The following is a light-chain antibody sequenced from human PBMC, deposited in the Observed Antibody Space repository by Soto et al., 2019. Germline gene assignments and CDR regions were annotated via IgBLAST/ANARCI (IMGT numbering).Light chain of an antibody. CDR1: QSISSN. CDR2: RTS. Sequence: EIVMTQSPATLSVSPGERATLSCRASQSISSNLASYPQKPGQAPSLPMFRTSIKATGFPARFSGSGSATEFNLTISSLQSEDFGVYYCQQYNNWPRATFGGGTKVDI. CDR3: QQYNNWPRAT. V-gene: IGKV3-15*01. J-gene: IGKJ4*02.